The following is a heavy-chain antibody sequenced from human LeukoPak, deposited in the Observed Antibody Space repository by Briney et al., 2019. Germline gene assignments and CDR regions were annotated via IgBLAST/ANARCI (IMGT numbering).Heavy chain of an antibody. CDR3: ARDFVVVPAAMFDY. CDR2: ISGSGGST. J-gene: IGHJ4*02. Sequence: GGTLRLSCAASGFTFSNCGMSWVRQAPGKGLEWVSAISGSGGSTYYVDSVKGRFTISRDNAKNSLYLQMNSLRAEDTAVYYCARDFVVVPAAMFDYWGQGTLVTVSS. V-gene: IGHV3-23*01. CDR1: GFTFSNCG. D-gene: IGHD2-2*01.